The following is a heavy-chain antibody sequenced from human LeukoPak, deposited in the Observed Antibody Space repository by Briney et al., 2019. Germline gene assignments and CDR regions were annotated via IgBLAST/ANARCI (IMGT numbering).Heavy chain of an antibody. CDR1: GYTFTSYD. Sequence: ASVKVSCKASGYTFTSYDINWVRQATGQGLEWMGWMNPNSGNTGHAQKFQGRVTMTRNTSISTAYMELSSLRSEDTAVYYCARAQYCGGDCYYAYYWGQGTLVTVSS. J-gene: IGHJ4*02. CDR2: MNPNSGNT. V-gene: IGHV1-8*01. D-gene: IGHD2-21*02. CDR3: ARAQYCGGDCYYAYY.